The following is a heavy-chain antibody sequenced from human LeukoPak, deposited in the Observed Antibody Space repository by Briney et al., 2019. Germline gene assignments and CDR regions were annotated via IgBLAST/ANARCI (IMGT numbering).Heavy chain of an antibody. CDR3: ARDKPDSSSWLFDY. Sequence: PGGSLRLSCAASGFAFIDYSMNWVRQAPGRGLQWVSYISSSSTKILYGDSMWGRFTVSRDNAKNSLYLQMNSLRDEDTAVYYCARDKPDSSSWLFDYWGQGTLVTVSS. J-gene: IGHJ4*02. CDR2: ISSSSTKI. CDR1: GFAFIDYS. V-gene: IGHV3-48*02. D-gene: IGHD6-13*01.